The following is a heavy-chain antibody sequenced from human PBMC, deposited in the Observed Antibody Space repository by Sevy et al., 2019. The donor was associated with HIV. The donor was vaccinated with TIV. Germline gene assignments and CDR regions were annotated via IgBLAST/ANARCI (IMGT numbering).Heavy chain of an antibody. CDR1: GFTFTYAW. J-gene: IGHJ6*02. Sequence: GGSLRLSCAASGFTFTYAWMNWVRQAPGKGLEWVGRIKSKSDGGTIDYAAPVKGRFLISRDDSRNTLYLQMNSLKTEDTAVYYCTTDPIMLLQVTDGMDVWGQRTTVTVSS. D-gene: IGHD2-21*02. CDR2: IKSKSDGGTI. V-gene: IGHV3-15*01. CDR3: TTDPIMLLQVTDGMDV.